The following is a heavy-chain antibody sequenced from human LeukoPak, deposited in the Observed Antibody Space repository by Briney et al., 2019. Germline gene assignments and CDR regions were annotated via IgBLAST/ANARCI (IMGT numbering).Heavy chain of an antibody. CDR1: GFTFSSYG. CDR3: ATQGAGANFDY. Sequence: GGSLRLSCAASGFTFSSYGVHWVRQAPGKGLEWVAVISYDGSNKYYADSVKGRFTISRDNSKNTLYLQMNSLRAEDTAVYYCATQGAGANFDYWGQGTLVTVSS. V-gene: IGHV3-30*03. CDR2: ISYDGSNK. J-gene: IGHJ4*02. D-gene: IGHD6-19*01.